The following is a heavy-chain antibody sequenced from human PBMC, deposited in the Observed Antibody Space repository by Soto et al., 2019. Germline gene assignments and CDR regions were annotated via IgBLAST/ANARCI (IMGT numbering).Heavy chain of an antibody. J-gene: IGHJ4*02. CDR1: GGSFSGYY. V-gene: IGHV4-34*01. D-gene: IGHD5-18*01. CDR2: INHSGST. Sequence: ETLSLTCAVYGGSFSGYYWSWIRQPPGKGLEWIGEINHSGSTNYNPSLKSRVTISVDTSKNQFSLKLSSVTAADTAVYYCARGRGYSYGPNDYWGQGTLVTVSS. CDR3: ARGRGYSYGPNDY.